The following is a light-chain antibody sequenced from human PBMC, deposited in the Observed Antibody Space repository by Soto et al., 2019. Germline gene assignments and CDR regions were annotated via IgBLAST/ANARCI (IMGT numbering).Light chain of an antibody. CDR1: QSVSSN. CDR3: QQYNNWPYP. Sequence: EIVMTQSPATLSVSPGERATLSCRASQSVSSNLAWYQQKPGQAPRLLIYGASTRATGIPARFSGSGSETEVTLTISSLHSADFAVYYCQQYNNWPYPFGQGTKLEIK. V-gene: IGKV3-15*01. J-gene: IGKJ2*01. CDR2: GAS.